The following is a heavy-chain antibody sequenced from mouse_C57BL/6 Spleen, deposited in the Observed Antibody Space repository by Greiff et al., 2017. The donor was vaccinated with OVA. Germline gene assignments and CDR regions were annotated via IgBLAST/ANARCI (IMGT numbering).Heavy chain of an antibody. J-gene: IGHJ2*01. Sequence: EVKLQESGPGLVKPSQSLSLTCSVTGYSITSGYYWYWIRPLPGNQLEWMGYISYDGSNNYNPSLKNRIPITRDTSKNQFFLKLNSVTTEDTATYYCAREVTTRGFDYWGQGTTLTVSS. V-gene: IGHV3-6*01. D-gene: IGHD2-2*01. CDR2: ISYDGSN. CDR3: AREVTTRGFDY. CDR1: GYSITSGYY.